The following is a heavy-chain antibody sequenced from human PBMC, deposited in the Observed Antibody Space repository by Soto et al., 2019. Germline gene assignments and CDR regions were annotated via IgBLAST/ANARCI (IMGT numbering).Heavy chain of an antibody. V-gene: IGHV3-21*01. CDR3: VREVGLLRFLDPPNYKYHMDV. CDR2: ISTKSTNI. D-gene: IGHD3-3*01. CDR1: GFTFVSFT. Sequence: GGSLRLSCAASGFTFVSFTMNWVRQAPGKGLEWVSSISTKSTNIHYADSVKGRFTISRDDAKNSLFLQMNSLRAEDTAVYYCVREVGLLRFLDPPNYKYHMDVWGKGTTVTVSS. J-gene: IGHJ6*04.